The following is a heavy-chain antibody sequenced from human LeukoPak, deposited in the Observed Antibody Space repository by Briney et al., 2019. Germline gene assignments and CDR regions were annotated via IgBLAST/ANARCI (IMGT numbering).Heavy chain of an antibody. Sequence: SETLSLTCTVSGGSISSYYWSWIRQPPGKGLEWIGYIYYSGSTNYNPSLKSRVTISVDTSKNQFSLKLSSVIAADTAVYYCAGCPYDAFDIWGQGTMVTVSS. V-gene: IGHV4-59*01. CDR2: IYYSGST. J-gene: IGHJ3*02. CDR1: GGSISSYY. CDR3: AGCPYDAFDI.